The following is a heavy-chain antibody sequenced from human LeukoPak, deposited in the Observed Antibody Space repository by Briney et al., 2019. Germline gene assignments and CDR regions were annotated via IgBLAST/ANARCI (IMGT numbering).Heavy chain of an antibody. CDR2: FDPEDGET. J-gene: IGHJ4*02. V-gene: IGHV1-24*01. Sequence: ASVKVSCKVSGYTLTELSMHWVRQAPGKGLEWMGGFDPEDGETIYAQKFQGRVTMTGDTSTDTAYMELSSLRSEDTAVYYCATVSSYDYVWGSYRYSDYWGQGTLVTVSS. CDR1: GYTLTELS. D-gene: IGHD3-16*02. CDR3: ATVSSYDYVWGSYRYSDY.